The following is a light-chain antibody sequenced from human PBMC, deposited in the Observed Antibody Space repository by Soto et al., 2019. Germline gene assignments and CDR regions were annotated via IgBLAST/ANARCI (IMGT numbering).Light chain of an antibody. V-gene: IGKV1-5*03. Sequence: DIQMTQSPSTLSASVGDRATITCRASQSISSRLAWYQQKPGKAPKLLIYKASSLESGVPSRFRGSRSGTEFALTISSLQPDDFATYYCQQYNSYPWTFGQGTKVEIK. CDR1: QSISSR. CDR3: QQYNSYPWT. J-gene: IGKJ1*01. CDR2: KAS.